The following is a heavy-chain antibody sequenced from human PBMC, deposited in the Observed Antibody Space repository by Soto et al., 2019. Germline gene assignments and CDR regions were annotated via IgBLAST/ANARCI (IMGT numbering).Heavy chain of an antibody. CDR1: GYTFSRYD. J-gene: IGHJ4*02. CDR2: MSASSGRT. D-gene: IGHD1-26*01. Sequence: ASVKVSCKASGYTFSRYDINWVRQAPGQGLEWMGWMSASSGRTGYAQNCQARVTMTRDTSTNTAYMELSSLTSDDAAMYYCARGVDAGVDYWGQGTLATVSS. CDR3: ARGVDAGVDY. V-gene: IGHV1-8*01.